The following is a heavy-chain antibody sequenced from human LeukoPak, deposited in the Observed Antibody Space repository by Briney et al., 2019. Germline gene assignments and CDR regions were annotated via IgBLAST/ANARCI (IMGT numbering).Heavy chain of an antibody. CDR3: ATRGVGWYFDY. D-gene: IGHD3-10*01. V-gene: IGHV3-23*01. CDR1: GFIFSSYA. CDR2: ITGSGGST. J-gene: IGHJ4*02. Sequence: GGSLRLSCAASGFIFSSYAMSWVRQAPGKGLEWVSSITGSGGSTYFADSVKGRFTISRDNSKNTLYLQMNSLRVEDTAVYCCATRGVGWYFDYWGQGTLVTVSS.